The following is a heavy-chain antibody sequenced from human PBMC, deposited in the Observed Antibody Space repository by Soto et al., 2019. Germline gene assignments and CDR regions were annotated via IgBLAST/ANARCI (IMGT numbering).Heavy chain of an antibody. Sequence: PGGSLRLSCAASGFTFSSYAMSWVRQAPGKGLEWVSAISGSGGSTYYADSVKGRFTISRDNSKNTLYLQMSSLRAEDTAVYYCAKGYSGWYPPGYFDYWGQGTLVTVSS. CDR3: AKGYSGWYPPGYFDY. D-gene: IGHD6-19*01. J-gene: IGHJ4*02. CDR1: GFTFSSYA. CDR2: ISGSGGST. V-gene: IGHV3-23*01.